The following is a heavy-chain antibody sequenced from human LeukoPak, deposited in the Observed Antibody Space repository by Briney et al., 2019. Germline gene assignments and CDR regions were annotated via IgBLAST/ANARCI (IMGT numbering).Heavy chain of an antibody. V-gene: IGHV3-15*01. D-gene: IGHD3-10*01. CDR1: GFTFSNAW. CDR3: TTNYGSGSPFDY. Sequence: GGSLRLSCAASGFTFSNAWMSWVRQAPGKGLEWVGRIKSKTDGGTTDYAAPVKGRFTISRDDSKNTLHLQMNSLKTEDTAVYYCTTNYGSGSPFDYWGQGTLVTVSS. CDR2: IKSKTDGGTT. J-gene: IGHJ4*02.